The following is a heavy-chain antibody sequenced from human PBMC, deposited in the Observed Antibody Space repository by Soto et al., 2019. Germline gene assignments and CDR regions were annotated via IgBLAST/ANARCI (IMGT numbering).Heavy chain of an antibody. V-gene: IGHV3-30-3*01. CDR1: GFTFSSYA. CDR2: ISYDGSNK. J-gene: IGHJ5*02. CDR3: ASRKLTRPFGWFDP. Sequence: QVQLVESGGGVVQPGRSLRLSCAASGFTFSSYAMHWVRQAPGKGLEWVAVISYDGSNKYYADSVKGRFTISRDNSKNTLYLQMNSLRAEDTAVYYCASRKLTRPFGWFDPWGQGTLVTVSS. D-gene: IGHD3-16*01.